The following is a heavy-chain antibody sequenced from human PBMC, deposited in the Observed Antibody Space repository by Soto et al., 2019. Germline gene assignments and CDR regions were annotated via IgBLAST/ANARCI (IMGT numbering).Heavy chain of an antibody. V-gene: IGHV3-30*03. CDR1: GFTFSSYG. D-gene: IGHD3-16*01. J-gene: IGHJ4*02. Sequence: QAQLVESGGGVVQPGRSLRLSCAASGFTFSSYGMHWVRQAPGTGLEWVAVISYDGGLQHYADSVKGRFTISRDNSKXXXXXXXXXXXXXXXXXXXCXXXXXXXHASVPYSWGQGTLVSVSS. CDR3: XXXXXXXHASVPYS. CDR2: ISYDGGLQ.